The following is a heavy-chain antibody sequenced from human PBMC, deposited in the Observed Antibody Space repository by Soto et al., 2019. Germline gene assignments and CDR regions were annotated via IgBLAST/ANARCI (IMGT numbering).Heavy chain of an antibody. D-gene: IGHD3-9*01. CDR2: IRSKANSDAT. Sequence: EVQLVESGGGLVQPGGSLKLSCAASGFTFSGSAMHWVRQAPGKGLEWVGRIRSKANSDATVYAASVKGRFTISRDASKNTAYPQMNSRNTDDTAVYYCPNPSINYDILTDSFNYWGQGSLVTVSS. J-gene: IGHJ4*02. V-gene: IGHV3-73*02. CDR1: GFTFSGSA. CDR3: PNPSINYDILTDSFNY.